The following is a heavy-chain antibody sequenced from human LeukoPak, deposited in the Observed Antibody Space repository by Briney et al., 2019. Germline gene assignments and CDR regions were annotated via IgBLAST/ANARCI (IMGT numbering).Heavy chain of an antibody. D-gene: IGHD6-13*01. J-gene: IGHJ6*02. Sequence: SETLSLTCAVYGVSFSGYYWIWIRQPPGRGLEWVGEIDHSGGASYNPSLKSRVIISLDTSKNHFSLNLSSLTAADTAIYYCARGLPFSSCGMDVWGQGTTVTVSS. CDR1: GVSFSGYY. V-gene: IGHV4-34*01. CDR3: ARGLPFSSCGMDV. CDR2: IDHSGGA.